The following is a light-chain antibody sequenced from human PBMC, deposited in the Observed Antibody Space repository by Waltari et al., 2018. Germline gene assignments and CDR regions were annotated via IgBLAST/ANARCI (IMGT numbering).Light chain of an antibody. CDR2: DVS. V-gene: IGLV2-14*03. CDR3: SSYISSSTLEL. Sequence: QSALTQPASVPGSPGQSITISCTGTSSDDGAYNYVSWYQQHPGKAPKPMSYDVSNRPSGVSNRFSGSKSGNTASLTMSGLQAEDEADYYCSSYISSSTLELFGGGTSLTVL. J-gene: IGLJ2*01. CDR1: SSDDGAYNY.